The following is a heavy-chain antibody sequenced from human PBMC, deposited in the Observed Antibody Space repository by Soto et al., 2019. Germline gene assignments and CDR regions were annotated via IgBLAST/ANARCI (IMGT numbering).Heavy chain of an antibody. CDR2: MSYDGTKQ. V-gene: IGHV3-30*18. Sequence: GGAQRHSYRVSGVYFIDYSVHWVRQAPGKGLEWVAAMSYDGTKQYYVDSVKGRFTISRDNSRNTLFLQLNSLRDEDTAVYYCAKEYGSTWIDHWGQGTPVTVSS. CDR3: AKEYGSTWIDH. CDR1: GVYFIDYS. J-gene: IGHJ4*02. D-gene: IGHD6-13*01.